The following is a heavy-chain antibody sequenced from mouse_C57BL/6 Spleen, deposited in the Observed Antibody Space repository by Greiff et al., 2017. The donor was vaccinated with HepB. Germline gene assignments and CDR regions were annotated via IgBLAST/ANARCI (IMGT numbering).Heavy chain of an antibody. CDR3: TREGSIYWYYDV. Sequence: QVQLQQSGAELVRPGASVTLSCKASGYTFTDYEMHWVKQTPVHGLEWIGAIDPETGGTAYNQKFKGKAILTADKSSSTAYMELLSLTSEDSAFYYCTREGSIYWYYDVWGTGTTVTVSS. CDR1: GYTFTDYE. D-gene: IGHD2-10*02. J-gene: IGHJ1*03. CDR2: IDPETGGT. V-gene: IGHV1-15*01.